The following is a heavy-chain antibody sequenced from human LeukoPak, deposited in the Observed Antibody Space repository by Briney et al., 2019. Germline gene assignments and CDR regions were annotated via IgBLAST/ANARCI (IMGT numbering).Heavy chain of an antibody. V-gene: IGHV1-8*03. CDR2: MNPNSGNT. J-gene: IGHJ3*02. Sequence: EASVKVSCKASGYTFTSYDINWVRQATGQGLEWMGWMNPNSGNTGYAQKFQGRVTITRNTSISTAYMELSSLRSEDTAVYCARVTGSGTYAFDIWGQGTMVAVSS. D-gene: IGHD3-10*01. CDR1: GYTFTSYD. CDR3: ARVTGSGTYAFDI.